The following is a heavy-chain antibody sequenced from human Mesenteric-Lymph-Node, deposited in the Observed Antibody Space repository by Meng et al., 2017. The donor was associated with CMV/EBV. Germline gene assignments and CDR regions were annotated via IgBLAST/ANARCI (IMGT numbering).Heavy chain of an antibody. CDR2: IPYGGST. J-gene: IGHJ4*02. D-gene: IGHD5-12*01. CDR1: GGSISSGGCY. Sequence: VSGGSISSGGCYWGWLRQPPGKGLEWIGSIPYGGSTSYNPSLKSRVTISVDTSKNHFSLKLGSVTAADTAVYYCATTPYSGYDRLDSWGQGTLVTVSS. V-gene: IGHV4-39*02. CDR3: ATTPYSGYDRLDS.